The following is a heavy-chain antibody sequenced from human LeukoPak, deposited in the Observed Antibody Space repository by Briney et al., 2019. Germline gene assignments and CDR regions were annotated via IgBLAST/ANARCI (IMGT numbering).Heavy chain of an antibody. CDR3: ARDRITMVRGALRYYGMDV. J-gene: IGHJ6*02. V-gene: IGHV4-59*01. CDR1: GDSINNYY. D-gene: IGHD3-10*01. Sequence: SETLSLTCTLSGDSINNYYWSWIRQPPGKGLEWIGYIYYSGSTNYNPSLKSRVTISVDTSKNQFSLKLNSVTAADTAVYYCARDRITMVRGALRYYGMDVWGQGTTVTVSS. CDR2: IYYSGST.